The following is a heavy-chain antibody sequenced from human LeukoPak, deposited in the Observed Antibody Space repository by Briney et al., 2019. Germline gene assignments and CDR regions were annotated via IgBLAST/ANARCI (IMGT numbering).Heavy chain of an antibody. D-gene: IGHD6-13*01. J-gene: IGHJ4*02. CDR3: ARFTTSIAAAGYDN. CDR2: INPNSGGT. CDR1: GYTFTGYY. Sequence: ASVKVSCKASGYTFTGYYMHWVRQAPGQGLEWMGWINPNSGGTNYAQKFQSRVTMTRDTSISTAYMELSRLRSDDTAVYYCARFTTSIAAAGYDNWGQGTLVTVSS. V-gene: IGHV1-2*02.